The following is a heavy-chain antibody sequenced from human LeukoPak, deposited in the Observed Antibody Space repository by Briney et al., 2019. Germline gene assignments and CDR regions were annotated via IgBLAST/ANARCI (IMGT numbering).Heavy chain of an antibody. D-gene: IGHD5-24*01. CDR3: AKDDAWLQYGN. J-gene: IGHJ4*02. V-gene: IGHV3-11*01. CDR2: ISSSGSTI. Sequence: GGSLRLSCAASGFTFSDYYMSWIRQAPGKGLEWVSYISSSGSTIYYADSVKGRFTISGDNSKGTVYLQMNSLRPEDTAVYYCAKDDAWLQYGNWGRGTLVTVSS. CDR1: GFTFSDYY.